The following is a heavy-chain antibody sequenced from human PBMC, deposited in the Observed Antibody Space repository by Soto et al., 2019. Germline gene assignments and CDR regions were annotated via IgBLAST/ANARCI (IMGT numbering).Heavy chain of an antibody. J-gene: IGHJ6*02. CDR2: IIPIFGTA. CDR3: ASPVSGSSAYYYGMDV. Sequence: SVKVSCKASGGTFSSYAISWVRQAPGQGLEWMGGIIPIFGTANYAQKFQGRVTITADESTSTAYMELSSLRSEDTAVYYCASPVSGSSAYYYGMDVLGQETTLTVSS. D-gene: IGHD6-6*01. V-gene: IGHV1-69*13. CDR1: GGTFSSYA.